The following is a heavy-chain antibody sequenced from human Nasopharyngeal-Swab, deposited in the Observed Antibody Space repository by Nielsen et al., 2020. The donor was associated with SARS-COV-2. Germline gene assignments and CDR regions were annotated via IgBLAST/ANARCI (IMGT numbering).Heavy chain of an antibody. D-gene: IGHD3-22*01. CDR3: ASGYYYDSSGPQYGMDV. CDR2: IIPIFGTA. J-gene: IGHJ6*02. Sequence: WVRQTPGQGLEWMGGIIPIFGTANYAQKFQGRVTITADESTSTAYMELSGLRSEDTAVYYCASGYYYDSSGPQYGMDVWGQGTTVTVSS. V-gene: IGHV1-69*01.